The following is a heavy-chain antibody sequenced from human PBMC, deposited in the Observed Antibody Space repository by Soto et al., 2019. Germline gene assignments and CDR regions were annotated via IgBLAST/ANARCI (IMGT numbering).Heavy chain of an antibody. CDR3: ARTLGIAAAGGYGMDV. J-gene: IGHJ6*02. D-gene: IGHD6-13*01. CDR1: GGSISSYY. Sequence: PSEPLSLTCTVSGGSISSYYWSWIRQPPGKGLEWIGYIYYSGSTNYNPSLKSRVTISVDTSKNQLSLKLSSVTAADTAVYYCARTLGIAAAGGYGMDVWGQGTTVTVSS. CDR2: IYYSGST. V-gene: IGHV4-59*01.